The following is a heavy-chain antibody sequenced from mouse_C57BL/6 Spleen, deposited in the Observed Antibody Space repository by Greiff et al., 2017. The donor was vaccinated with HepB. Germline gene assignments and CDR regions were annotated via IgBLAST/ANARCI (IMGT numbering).Heavy chain of an antibody. CDR3: ARGGSFITTVVATGYFDY. CDR1: GFTFSSYA. CDR2: ISDGGSYT. J-gene: IGHJ2*01. D-gene: IGHD1-1*01. Sequence: EVKVEESGGGLVKPGGSLKLSCAASGFTFSSYAMSWVRQTPEKRLEWVATISDGGSYTYYPDNVKGRFTISRDNAKNNLYLQMSHLKSEDTAMYYCARGGSFITTVVATGYFDYWGQGTTLTVSS. V-gene: IGHV5-4*03.